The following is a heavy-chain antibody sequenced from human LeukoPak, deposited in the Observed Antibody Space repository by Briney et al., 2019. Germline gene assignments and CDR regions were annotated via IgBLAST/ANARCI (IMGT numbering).Heavy chain of an antibody. CDR2: ISAYNGNT. V-gene: IGHV1-18*01. J-gene: IGHJ5*02. CDR1: GYTFTSYG. Sequence: ASVKVSCKASGYTFTSYGISWVRQAPGQGLEWMGWISAYNGNTNYAQKLQGRVTMTTDTSTSTAYMELRSLRSDDTAVYYCARDNSVGDIAWWFDPWGQGTLVTVSS. CDR3: ARDNSVGDIAWWFDP. D-gene: IGHD3-16*02.